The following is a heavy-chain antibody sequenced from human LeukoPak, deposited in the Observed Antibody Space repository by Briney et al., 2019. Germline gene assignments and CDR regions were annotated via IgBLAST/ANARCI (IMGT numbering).Heavy chain of an antibody. CDR2: ISGSGGST. CDR3: ARDTKYAFDN. V-gene: IGHV3-23*01. CDR1: GFTFSSYA. D-gene: IGHD2-2*01. Sequence: GSLRLSCAASGFTFSSYAMSWVRQAPGKGLEWVSAISGSGGSTYYADSVKGRFTISGDKAKNSLYLQMNSLRVEDTAVYYCARDTKYAFDNWGQGTLVTVSS. J-gene: IGHJ4*02.